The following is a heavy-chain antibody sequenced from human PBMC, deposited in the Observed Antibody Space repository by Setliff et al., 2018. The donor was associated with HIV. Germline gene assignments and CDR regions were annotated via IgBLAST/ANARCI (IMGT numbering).Heavy chain of an antibody. CDR3: ARSPGGSGYFDY. V-gene: IGHV5-51*01. J-gene: IGHJ4*02. Sequence: GESPKISCKGSGYTFTTYWIGWVRQMPGKGLEWMGIIYPDTSDTRYSPSLQGQVTMSADKSISTAYLQLISLRASDTAMYYCARSPGGSGYFDYWGQGTLFTVSS. D-gene: IGHD2-8*02. CDR2: IYPDTSDT. CDR1: GYTFTTYW.